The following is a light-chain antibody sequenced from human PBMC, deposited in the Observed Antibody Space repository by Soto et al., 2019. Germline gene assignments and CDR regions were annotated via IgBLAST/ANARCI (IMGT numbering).Light chain of an antibody. CDR1: QNIFNY. Sequence: DVQLTQSPSTLPASVGDRVAITYQATQNIFNYLNWFQQRPGKAPQLLISDASHLEPGVPSRFSGQRSGTDFTLIINDLQPEDFATYFCQQYEDLPLTFGGGTRVEV. CDR2: DAS. V-gene: IGKV1-33*01. J-gene: IGKJ4*01. CDR3: QQYEDLPLT.